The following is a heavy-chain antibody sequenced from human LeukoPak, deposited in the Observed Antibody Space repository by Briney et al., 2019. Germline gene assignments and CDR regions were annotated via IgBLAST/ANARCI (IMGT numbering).Heavy chain of an antibody. V-gene: IGHV3-13*01. D-gene: IGHD2-2*01. CDR1: GFTFSSYD. J-gene: IGHJ4*02. CDR3: AKDYRGLVVPTVFDY. Sequence: PGGSLRLSCAASGFTFSSYDMHWVRQATGKGLEWVSAIGTAGDTYYPGSVKGRFTISRENAKNSLYLQMNSLRAEDTAVYYCAKDYRGLVVPTVFDYWGQGTLVTVSS. CDR2: IGTAGDT.